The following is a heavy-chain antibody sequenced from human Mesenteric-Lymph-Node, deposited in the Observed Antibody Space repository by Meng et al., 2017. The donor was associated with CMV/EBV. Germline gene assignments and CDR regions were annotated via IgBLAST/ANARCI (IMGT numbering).Heavy chain of an antibody. CDR3: ARGHSSSWYLRT. Sequence: LSLTCAASGFTFSSYDMHWVRQATGKGLEWVSAIGTAGDTYYPGSVKGRFTISRENAKNSLYLQMNSLRAGDTAVYYCARGHSSSWYLRTWGQGTLVTVSS. CDR1: GFTFSSYD. V-gene: IGHV3-13*01. CDR2: IGTAGDT. D-gene: IGHD6-13*01. J-gene: IGHJ5*02.